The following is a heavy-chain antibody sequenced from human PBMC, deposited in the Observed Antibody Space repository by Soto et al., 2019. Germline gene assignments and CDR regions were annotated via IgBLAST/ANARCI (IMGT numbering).Heavy chain of an antibody. J-gene: IGHJ6*02. V-gene: IGHV3-72*01. CDR3: AKELGRGVTHDLDV. Sequence: GGSLRLSCAASGFTFSDHYMDWVRQAPGKGLEWVGRTRNKANSYTTEYAASVKGRFTISRDDSKNSLYLQMNSLKTEDTAVYYCAKELGRGVTHDLDVWGQGTTVTVSS. D-gene: IGHD2-21*02. CDR1: GFTFSDHY. CDR2: TRNKANSYTT.